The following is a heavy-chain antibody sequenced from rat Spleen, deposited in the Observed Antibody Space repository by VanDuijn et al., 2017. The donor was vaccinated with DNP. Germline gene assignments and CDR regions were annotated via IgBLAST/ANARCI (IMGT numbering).Heavy chain of an antibody. CDR2: INKDSSTT. CDR1: GFNFNDCW. D-gene: IGHD1-3*01. J-gene: IGHJ1*01. V-gene: IGHV4-2*01. CDR3: ARKSFKGWFFDF. Sequence: EVKLVESGGGLVQPGRSLKLSCAASGFNFNDCWLGWVRQAPGKGLEWIGEINKDSSTTNSSPSLRERFTISRDNAQNSLNLQMSKVGSDDTAIYYCARKSFKGWFFDFWGPGTMVTVSS.